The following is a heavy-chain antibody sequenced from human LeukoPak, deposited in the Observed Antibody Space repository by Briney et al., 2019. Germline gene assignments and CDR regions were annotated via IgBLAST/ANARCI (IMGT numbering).Heavy chain of an antibody. D-gene: IGHD3-22*01. J-gene: IGHJ6*02. CDR3: TRRLDYYYGMDV. CDR1: GFTFSGSA. V-gene: IGHV3-73*01. Sequence: PGGSLRLSCAASGFTFSGSAMHWVRQASGKGLEWVGRIRSKANSYATVYAASVKGRFTISRDDSKNTAYLQMNSLKTEDTAVYYCTRRLDYYYGMDVWGQGTTVTVSS. CDR2: IRSKANSYAT.